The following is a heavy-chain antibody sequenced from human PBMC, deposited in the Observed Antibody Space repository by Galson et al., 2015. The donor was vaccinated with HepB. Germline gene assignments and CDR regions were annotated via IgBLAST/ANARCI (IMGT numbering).Heavy chain of an antibody. J-gene: IGHJ3*02. CDR2: TYYRSKWYN. V-gene: IGHV6-1*01. CDR3: ARDLPGVGYCTNGVCSYDAFDI. Sequence: CAISGDSVSSNSAAWNWIRQSPSRGLEWLGRTYYRSKWYNDYAVSVKSRITINPDTSKNQFSLQLNSVTPEDTAVYYCARDLPGVGYCTNGVCSYDAFDIWGQGTMVTVSS. CDR1: GDSVSSNSAA. D-gene: IGHD2-8*01.